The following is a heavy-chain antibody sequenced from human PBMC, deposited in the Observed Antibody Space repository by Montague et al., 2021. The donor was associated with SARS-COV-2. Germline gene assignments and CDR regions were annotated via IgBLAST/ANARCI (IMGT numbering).Heavy chain of an antibody. CDR1: GASINSDSYY. D-gene: IGHD3-10*01. CDR3: ARRQDYFGAGSYIFDV. V-gene: IGHV4-39*01. J-gene: IGHJ3*01. CDR2: IDNSGST. Sequence: SETLSLTCTVSGASINSDSYYRDWIRQPPGKGLEWIGSIDNSGSTSYISSLESRLTISEDMPKKQFSLRLTSVTAADTAMYYCARRQDYFGAGSYIFDVWGQGIMVTVSS.